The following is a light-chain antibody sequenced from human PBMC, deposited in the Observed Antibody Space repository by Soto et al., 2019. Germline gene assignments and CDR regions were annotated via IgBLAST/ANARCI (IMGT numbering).Light chain of an antibody. Sequence: DIQMTQSPSSLSASVGDRVTITCRASQGISNYLAWYQQQPGKVPKLLIYVASTLQSGVPSRFNGSRPGTDFTLTISSLQPEDVAPYYCQKYNSAPWTFGQGTKEEIK. CDR3: QKYNSAPWT. CDR1: QGISNY. V-gene: IGKV1-27*01. J-gene: IGKJ1*01. CDR2: VAS.